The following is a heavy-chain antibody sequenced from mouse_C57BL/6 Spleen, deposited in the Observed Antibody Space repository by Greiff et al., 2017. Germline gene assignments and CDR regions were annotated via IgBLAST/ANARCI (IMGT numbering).Heavy chain of an antibody. CDR1: GFSLTSYG. Sequence: VQLKQSGPGLVQPSQSLSITCTVSGFSLTSYGVHWVRQSPGKGLEWLGVIWSGGSTDYNAAFISRLSISKDNSKSQVFFKMNSLQADDTAIYYCASYGNYVRYAMDYWGQGTSVTVSS. J-gene: IGHJ4*01. D-gene: IGHD2-1*01. CDR2: IWSGGST. CDR3: ASYGNYVRYAMDY. V-gene: IGHV2-2*01.